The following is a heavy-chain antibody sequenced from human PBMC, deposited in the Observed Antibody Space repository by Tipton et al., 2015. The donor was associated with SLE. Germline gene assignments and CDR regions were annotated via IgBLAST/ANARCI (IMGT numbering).Heavy chain of an antibody. J-gene: IGHJ4*02. CDR2: IYYSGST. Sequence: LRLSCTVSGGSISSDTYYWDWIRQPPGKGLEWVGYIYYSGSTKYNTKYNPSLKGRVTISVDTSKNQFSLNLYSVTAADTAVYYCARDNPTHSCLDYWGQGTLVTVSS. CDR1: GGSISSDTYY. CDR3: ARDNPTHSCLDY. V-gene: IGHV4-61*01. D-gene: IGHD2-2*01.